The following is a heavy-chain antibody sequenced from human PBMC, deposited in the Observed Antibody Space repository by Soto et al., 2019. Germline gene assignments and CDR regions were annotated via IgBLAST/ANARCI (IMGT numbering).Heavy chain of an antibody. CDR3: ARVLKGYYDSSGSAFEI. J-gene: IGHJ3*02. D-gene: IGHD3-22*01. Sequence: QVQLVQSGAEVKKPGASVKVSCKASGGTFSSYAISWVRQAPGQGLEWTGGIIPIFGTANYAPKFQGRVTITADESTSTAYMELSSLRSEDTAVYYWARVLKGYYDSSGSAFEIWGQGTMVTVSS. CDR2: IIPIFGTA. CDR1: GGTFSSYA. V-gene: IGHV1-69*01.